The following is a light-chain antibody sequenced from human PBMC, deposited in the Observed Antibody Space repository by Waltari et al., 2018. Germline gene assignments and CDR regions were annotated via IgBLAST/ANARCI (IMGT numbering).Light chain of an antibody. CDR2: DAS. Sequence: DIEMTQSPSSLSASVVYKVPITSQASQAINNYLNGYQQKTGEAPKRLIYDASILESGVLSRFSGRGSGTDFTLTISSLQPQDIATYYCQQYDNVPSVTFGQGTRLEI. V-gene: IGKV1-33*01. J-gene: IGKJ5*01. CDR1: QAINNY. CDR3: QQYDNVPSVT.